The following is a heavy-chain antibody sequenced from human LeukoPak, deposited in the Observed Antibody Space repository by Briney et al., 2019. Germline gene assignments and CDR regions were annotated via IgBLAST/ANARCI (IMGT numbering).Heavy chain of an antibody. Sequence: GGSLRLSCAASGFSFSSYAMTWVRQAPGKGLEWVSPINNGVGTTYYADSVKGRFTISRDNFENTLYLQMNRLRAEDTAVYYCAKGREYSLEGVDLWAQGTLVTVSS. J-gene: IGHJ5*02. CDR2: INNGVGTT. V-gene: IGHV3-23*01. D-gene: IGHD5-18*01. CDR3: AKGREYSLEGVDL. CDR1: GFSFSSYA.